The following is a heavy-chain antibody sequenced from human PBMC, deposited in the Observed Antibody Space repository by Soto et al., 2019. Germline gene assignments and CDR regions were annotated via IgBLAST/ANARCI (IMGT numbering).Heavy chain of an antibody. CDR1: GFTFRSYS. V-gene: IGHV3-48*04. D-gene: IGHD6-19*01. Sequence: GGSLRLSCAASGFTFRSYSMNWVRQAPGKGLEWVSYISSSSSTIYYADSVKGRFTISRDNARNSLSLQMNGLRVEDTAMYYCGRSISGWSRFDYWGQGILVTVSS. CDR3: GRSISGWSRFDY. CDR2: ISSSSSTI. J-gene: IGHJ4*02.